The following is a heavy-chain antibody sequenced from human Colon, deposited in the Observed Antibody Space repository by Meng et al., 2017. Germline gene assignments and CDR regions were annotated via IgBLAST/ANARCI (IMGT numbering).Heavy chain of an antibody. CDR3: ARQAPLWFGELASFDY. J-gene: IGHJ4*02. V-gene: IGHV4-4*02. Sequence: LQASGPRLLNPSAPLSLPCSVSSCSFSCTNWSTWVRQPPGKCLEWLVQIYHSCHTNYNTSLKSRVTISVDKSKNQFSMKLNSVTAADTAVYFCARQAPLWFGELASFDYWGQGTLVTVSS. CDR1: SCSFSCTNW. D-gene: IGHD3-10*01. CDR2: IYHSCHT.